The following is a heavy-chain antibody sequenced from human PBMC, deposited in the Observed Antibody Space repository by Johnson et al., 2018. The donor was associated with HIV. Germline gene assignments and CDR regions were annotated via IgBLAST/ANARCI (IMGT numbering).Heavy chain of an antibody. CDR2: ISSSGGTI. J-gene: IGHJ3*02. CDR1: EFILSDYY. D-gene: IGHD3/OR15-3a*01. V-gene: IGHV3-11*04. Sequence: QVQLVESGGDLVKPGGSLRLSCGASEFILSDYYIIWVRQAPEKGLEWISYISSSGGTIFYADSVKGRFTISRDIAKNTLYLQMNSLRAEDTAVYYCARDGRGLDAFDIWGQGTVVTVSS. CDR3: ARDGRGLDAFDI.